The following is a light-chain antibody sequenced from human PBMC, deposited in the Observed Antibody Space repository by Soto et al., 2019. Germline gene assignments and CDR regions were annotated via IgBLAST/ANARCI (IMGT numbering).Light chain of an antibody. V-gene: IGKV1-9*01. CDR3: QQLNSYPWT. Sequence: IQLTQSPSYLSPSVGDSVTITCRASQGISSYLAWYQQRPGKAPKLLIYAASTLQSGVPSRFSGSGSGTDFTLTISALQPEDFTTYYCQQLNSYPWTFGQGTKVDIK. CDR2: AAS. J-gene: IGKJ1*01. CDR1: QGISSY.